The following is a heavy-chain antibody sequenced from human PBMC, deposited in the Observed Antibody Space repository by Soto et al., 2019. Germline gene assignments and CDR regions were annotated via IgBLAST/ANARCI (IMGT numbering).Heavy chain of an antibody. CDR3: ARVLGAPLYSFDC. CDR2: IYQSGST. V-gene: IGHV4-38-2*02. D-gene: IGHD1-26*01. CDR1: GYSISSGNY. Sequence: TLSLTCPVSGYSISSGNYWGWIPQPPGKGLEWIGSIYQSGSTYYNPSLRNRVTISVDTSKNQFSLKLSSVTAADTAVYYCARVLGAPLYSFDCWGQGTLVTVSS. J-gene: IGHJ4*02.